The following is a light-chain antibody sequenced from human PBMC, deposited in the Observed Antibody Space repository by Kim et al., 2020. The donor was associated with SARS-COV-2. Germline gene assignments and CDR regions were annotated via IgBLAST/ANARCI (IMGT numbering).Light chain of an antibody. CDR2: DVT. CDR1: SSDVGAYNF. J-gene: IGLJ2*01. Sequence: GHSITISCTGTSSDVGAYNFVSWLQHHPGKAPRLIIYDVTKRPSGVSDRFSGSKSGNTASLTISGLQAEDEADYYCVSSTVTTAPLFGGGTQLTVL. CDR3: VSSTVTTAPL. V-gene: IGLV2-14*03.